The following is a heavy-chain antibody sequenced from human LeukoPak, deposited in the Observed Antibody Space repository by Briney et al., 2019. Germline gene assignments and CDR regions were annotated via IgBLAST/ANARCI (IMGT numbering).Heavy chain of an antibody. CDR1: GYTLTELS. CDR2: FDPEDGET. Sequence: ASVKVSCKVSGYTLTELSMHWVRQAPGKGLEWMGGFDPEDGETIYAQKFQGRVTMTEDTSTDTAYMELSSLRSGDTAVYYCARGVRWLQFETSFDYWGQGTLVTVSS. J-gene: IGHJ4*02. V-gene: IGHV1-24*01. CDR3: ARGVRWLQFETSFDY. D-gene: IGHD5-24*01.